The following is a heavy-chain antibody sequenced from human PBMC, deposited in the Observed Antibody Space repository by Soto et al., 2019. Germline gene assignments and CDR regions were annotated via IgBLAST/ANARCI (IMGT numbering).Heavy chain of an antibody. CDR2: IYYSGST. D-gene: IGHD3-22*01. V-gene: IGHV4-31*02. CDR1: GGSISSGGYY. J-gene: IGHJ5*02. Sequence: SETLSLTCTVSGGSISSGGYYWSWIRQHPGKGLEWIGYIYYSGSTYYNPSLKSRVTISVDTSKNQFSLKLSSVTAADTAVYYCARARLSMFYDSSYNWFDPWGQGTLVTVST. CDR3: ARARLSMFYDSSYNWFDP.